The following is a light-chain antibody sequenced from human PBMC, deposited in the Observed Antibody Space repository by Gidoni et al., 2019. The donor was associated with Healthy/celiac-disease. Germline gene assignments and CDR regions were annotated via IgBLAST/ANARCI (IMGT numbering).Light chain of an antibody. CDR3: QQSYSTPPT. J-gene: IGKJ1*01. V-gene: IGKV1-39*01. CDR1: QSISSY. CDR2: AAS. Sequence: DIQMTQSPSSLSASVGDRVTITCRASQSISSYLNWYQQKPGKAPKLLIYAASSLQSGVPSRFSGSGSGTDFTLTISSLQPEDFATYYCQQSYSTPPTFGQDGPRWKSN.